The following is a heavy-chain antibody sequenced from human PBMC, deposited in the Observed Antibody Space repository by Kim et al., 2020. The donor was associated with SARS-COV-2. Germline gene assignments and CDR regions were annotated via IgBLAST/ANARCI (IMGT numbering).Heavy chain of an antibody. D-gene: IGHD2-2*02. V-gene: IGHV4-34*01. Sequence: SETLSLTCAVYGGSFSGYYWSWIRQPPGKGMEWIGEINHSGSTNYNPSLKSRVTISVDTSKNQFSLKLSSVTAADTAVYYCARRGRRGCSSTSCYNPWFDPWGQGTLVTVSS. CDR1: GGSFSGYY. J-gene: IGHJ5*02. CDR2: INHSGST. CDR3: ARRGRRGCSSTSCYNPWFDP.